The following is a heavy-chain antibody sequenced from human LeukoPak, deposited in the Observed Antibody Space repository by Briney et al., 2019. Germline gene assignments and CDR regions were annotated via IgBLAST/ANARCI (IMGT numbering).Heavy chain of an antibody. Sequence: ASETLSLTCTVSGGSISSYYWSWIRQPPGKGLEWIGYIYYSGSTNYNPSLKSRVTISVDTSKNQFSLKLSSVTAADTAVYYCARETPNWRAFDIWGQGTMVTVSS. CDR3: ARETPNWRAFDI. CDR2: IYYSGST. J-gene: IGHJ3*02. V-gene: IGHV4-59*01. D-gene: IGHD1-1*01. CDR1: GGSISSYY.